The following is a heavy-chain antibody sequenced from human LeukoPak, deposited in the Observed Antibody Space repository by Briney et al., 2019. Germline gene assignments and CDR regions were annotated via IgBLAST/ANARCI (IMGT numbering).Heavy chain of an antibody. Sequence: ASVKVSCKASGYTFTGYYMHWVRQAPEQGLEWMGWINPNSGGTKYAQKFQGRVTMTRDTSISTAYMELISLRSDDTAVYYCARAEAIDYWGQGTLVTVSS. V-gene: IGHV1-2*02. CDR3: ARAEAIDY. CDR1: GYTFTGYY. CDR2: INPNSGGT. J-gene: IGHJ4*02. D-gene: IGHD5-12*01.